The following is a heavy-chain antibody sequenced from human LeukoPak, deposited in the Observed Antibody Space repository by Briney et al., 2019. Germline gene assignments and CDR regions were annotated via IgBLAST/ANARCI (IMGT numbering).Heavy chain of an antibody. V-gene: IGHV3-23*01. J-gene: IGHJ4*02. D-gene: IGHD3-10*01. Sequence: GGSLRLSCAASGFTFSSYGMSWVRQAPGKGLEWVSAISGSGGSTYYADSVKGRFTISRDNSKNTLYLQMNSLRAEDTAVYYCAKPWGSGSYYLFDYWGQGTLVTVSS. CDR1: GFTFSSYG. CDR3: AKPWGSGSYYLFDY. CDR2: ISGSGGST.